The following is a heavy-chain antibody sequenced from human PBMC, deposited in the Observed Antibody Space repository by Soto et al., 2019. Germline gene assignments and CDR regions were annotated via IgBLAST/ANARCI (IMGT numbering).Heavy chain of an antibody. CDR3: EREESSCYYGMDV. CDR2: IYHSGST. Sequence: SETLSLTCAVSGGSISSSNWWSWVRQPPGKGLEWIGEIYHSGSTNYNPSLKSRVTISVDKSKNQFSLKLSSVTAADTAVYYCEREESSCYYGMDVWGQGTTVTVSS. D-gene: IGHD1-1*01. J-gene: IGHJ6*02. CDR1: GGSISSSNW. V-gene: IGHV4-4*02.